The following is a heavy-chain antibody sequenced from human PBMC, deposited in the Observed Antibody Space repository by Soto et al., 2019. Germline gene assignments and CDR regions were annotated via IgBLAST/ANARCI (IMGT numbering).Heavy chain of an antibody. V-gene: IGHV4-34*01. Sequence: SETLSLTCAVYGGSFSGYYWSWIRQPPGKGLEWIGEINHSGSTNYNPSLKSRVTISVDTSKNQFSLKLSSVTAADTAVYYCGRRPLRLHYLDYWGQGTRSPSPQ. CDR2: INHSGST. CDR3: GRRPLRLHYLDY. J-gene: IGHJ4*02. D-gene: IGHD5-12*01. CDR1: GGSFSGYY.